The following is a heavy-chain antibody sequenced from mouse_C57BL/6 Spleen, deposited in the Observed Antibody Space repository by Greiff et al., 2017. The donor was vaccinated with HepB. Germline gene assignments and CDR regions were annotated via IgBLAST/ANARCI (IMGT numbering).Heavy chain of an antibody. J-gene: IGHJ1*03. D-gene: IGHD1-1*01. CDR3: ARGGSDWYFDV. Sequence: DVKLQESGPGMVKPSQSLSLTCTVTGYSITSGYDWHWIRHFPGNKLEWMGYISYSGSTNYNPSLKSRISITHDTSKNHFFLKLNSVTTEDTATYYCARGGSDWYFDVWGTGTTVTVSS. V-gene: IGHV3-1*01. CDR2: ISYSGST. CDR1: GYSITSGYD.